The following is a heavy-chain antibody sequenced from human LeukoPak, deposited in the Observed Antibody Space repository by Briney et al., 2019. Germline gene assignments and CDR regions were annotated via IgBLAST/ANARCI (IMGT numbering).Heavy chain of an antibody. CDR1: GLTFDDYA. Sequence: GGSLRLSCAASGLTFDDYAMHWVRQAPGKGLEWVSGISWNSGSIGYADSVKGRFTISRDNAKNSLYLQMNSLRAEDTAVYYCARDKGPTIYYYYMDVWGKGTTVTVSS. J-gene: IGHJ6*03. D-gene: IGHD1-26*01. V-gene: IGHV3-9*01. CDR2: ISWNSGSI. CDR3: ARDKGPTIYYYYMDV.